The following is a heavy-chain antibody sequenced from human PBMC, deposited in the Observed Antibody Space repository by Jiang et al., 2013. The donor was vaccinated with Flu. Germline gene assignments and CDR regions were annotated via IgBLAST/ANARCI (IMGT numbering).Heavy chain of an antibody. CDR1: GGSISSGSYY. D-gene: IGHD6-19*01. J-gene: IGHJ4*01. CDR2: IYTSGST. V-gene: IGHV4-61*02. CDR3: ARGVYSSGWYYFDY. Sequence: PGLVKPSQTLSLTCTVSGGSISSGSYYWSWIRQPAGKGLEWIGRIYTSGSTNYNPSLKSRVTISVDTSKNQFSLKLSSVTAADTAVYYCARGVYSSGWYYFDY.